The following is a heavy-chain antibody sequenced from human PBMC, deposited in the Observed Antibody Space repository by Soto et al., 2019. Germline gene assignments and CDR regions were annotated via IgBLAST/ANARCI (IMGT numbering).Heavy chain of an antibody. J-gene: IGHJ4*02. V-gene: IGHV1-69*01. D-gene: IGHD5-18*01. Sequence: QVQLVQSGAEVKKPGSSVKVSCKASGGTFSSYAISWVRQAPGQGLEWMGGIIPIFGTANYAQKFQGRVTITADESTCTAYMELSSLRSEDTAVYYCARVRGPRGYSYGYGTWDYWGQGTLVTVSS. CDR1: GGTFSSYA. CDR3: ARVRGPRGYSYGYGTWDY. CDR2: IIPIFGTA.